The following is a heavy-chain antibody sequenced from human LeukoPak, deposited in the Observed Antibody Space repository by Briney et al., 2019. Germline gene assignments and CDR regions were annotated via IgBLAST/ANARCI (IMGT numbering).Heavy chain of an antibody. J-gene: IGHJ4*02. Sequence: SVKVSCKASGGTFSSYTINWVRQAPGQGLEWMGGIIPIFGTANYAQKFQGRVTVTRDTSTSTVHMELSGLRSEDTAVYYCARDQEGFDYWGQGTLVTVSS. CDR1: GGTFSSYT. V-gene: IGHV1-69*05. CDR2: IIPIFGTA. CDR3: ARDQEGFDY.